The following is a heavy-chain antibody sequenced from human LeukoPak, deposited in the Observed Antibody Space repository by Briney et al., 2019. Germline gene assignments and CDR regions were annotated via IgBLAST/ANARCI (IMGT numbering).Heavy chain of an antibody. CDR2: ISTSGTTI. CDR3: ARINWLDP. CDR1: GFTFSSYE. V-gene: IGHV3-48*03. J-gene: IGHJ5*02. Sequence: GGSLRLSCAASGFTFSSYEMNWVRQAPGKELEWVSYISTSGTTIYYADSVKGRFTISRDNAKKSLYLQMNSLRAEDTAVYYCARINWLDPWGQGTLVTVSS.